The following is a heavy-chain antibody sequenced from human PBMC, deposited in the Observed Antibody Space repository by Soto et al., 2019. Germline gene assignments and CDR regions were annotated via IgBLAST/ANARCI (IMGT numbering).Heavy chain of an antibody. CDR3: ARGQRRGGSSGWSL. CDR1: GGPFSGYY. Sequence: QVQLQQWGAGQLKPSETLSLTCAVHGESFSGYGGPFSGYYWSWVRQTPGKGLEWIGEINQRGDANYKPSLKRRVTISVDTSKNQFSLNLNSVTAADTAVYYCARGQRRGGSSGWSLWGQGTLVTVSS. V-gene: IGHV4-34*02. J-gene: IGHJ4*02. CDR2: INQRGDA. D-gene: IGHD6-19*01.